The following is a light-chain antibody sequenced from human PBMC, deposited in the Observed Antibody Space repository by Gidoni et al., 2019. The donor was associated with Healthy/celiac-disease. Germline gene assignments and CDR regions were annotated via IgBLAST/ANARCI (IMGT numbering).Light chain of an antibody. V-gene: IGKV1-33*01. CDR2: DAS. Sequence: DIQMTQSPSSLSASVGDRVTITCQASQDISNYLNWHQQKPGKAPKLLIYDASNLETRVPSRFSGSGSGTDFTFPISSLQPEDIATYYCQQYDNLPLTFGGGTKVEIK. CDR1: QDISNY. CDR3: QQYDNLPLT. J-gene: IGKJ4*01.